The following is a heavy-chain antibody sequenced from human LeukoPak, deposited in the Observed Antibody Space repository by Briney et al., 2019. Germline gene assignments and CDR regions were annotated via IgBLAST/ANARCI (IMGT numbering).Heavy chain of an antibody. CDR2: IYNSGST. CDR3: ARNMTTVTTGVVSRHDAFDI. CDR1: GGSISSTSYY. J-gene: IGHJ3*02. D-gene: IGHD4-11*01. Sequence: SETLSLTCTISGGSISSTSYYWGWIRQPPGKGLEWIGSIYNSGSTYYSTSLKSRVTISVDTSKNQFSLRLSSVTATDTAVYYCARNMTTVTTGVVSRHDAFDIWGQGTMVTVSS. V-gene: IGHV4-39*01.